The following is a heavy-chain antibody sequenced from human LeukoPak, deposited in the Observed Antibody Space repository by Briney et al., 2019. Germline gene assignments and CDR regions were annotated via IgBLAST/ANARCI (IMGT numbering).Heavy chain of an antibody. CDR2: ISYDGSNK. CDR1: GFTFSSYA. D-gene: IGHD3-10*01. CDR3: AREQTYYYGSGSYYPRNFDY. J-gene: IGHJ4*02. Sequence: GRSLRLSCAASGFTFSSYAMHWVRQAPGKGLEWVAVISYDGSNKYYADSVKGRFTISRDNAKNSLYLQMNSLRAEDTAVYYCAREQTYYYGSGSYYPRNFDYWGQGTLVTVSS. V-gene: IGHV3-30-3*01.